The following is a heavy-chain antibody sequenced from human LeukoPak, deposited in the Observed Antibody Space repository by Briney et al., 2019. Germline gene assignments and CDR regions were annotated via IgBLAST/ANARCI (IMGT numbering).Heavy chain of an antibody. V-gene: IGHV3-30*18. J-gene: IGHJ4*02. Sequence: GGSLRLSCAASGFTFSSYGMHWVRQAPGKGLEWVAVISYDGSSKYYADSVKGRFTISRDNSKNTLYLQMNSLRAEDTAVYYCAKDRSRLEPSFSDYWGQGTLVTVSS. D-gene: IGHD1-1*01. CDR1: GFTFSSYG. CDR2: ISYDGSSK. CDR3: AKDRSRLEPSFSDY.